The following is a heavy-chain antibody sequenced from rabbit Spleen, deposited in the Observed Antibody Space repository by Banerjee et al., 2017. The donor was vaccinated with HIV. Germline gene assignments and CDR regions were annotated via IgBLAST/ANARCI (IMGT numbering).Heavy chain of an antibody. V-gene: IGHV1S45*01. Sequence: EQLEESGGGLVKPEGSLTLTCKASGVSLNDKDVMCWVRQAPGKGLEWIACIHAGSSNNIYYATWAKGRFTISKTSSTTVTLQMTSLTAADTATYFCARDVDTIYFRFSLWGPGTLVTVS. J-gene: IGHJ4*01. CDR1: GVSLNDKDV. CDR3: ARDVDTIYFRFSL. CDR2: IHAGSSNNI. D-gene: IGHD1-1*01.